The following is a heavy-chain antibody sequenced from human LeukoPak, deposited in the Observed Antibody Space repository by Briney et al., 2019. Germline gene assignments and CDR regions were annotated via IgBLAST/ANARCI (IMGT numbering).Heavy chain of an antibody. D-gene: IGHD1-1*01. J-gene: IGHJ4*02. CDR2: ISDRTSDT. V-gene: IGHV3-11*06. CDR1: GFTFSDYY. CDR3: TRVGSSGSVDY. Sequence: GGSLRLSCAASGFTFSDYYMSCIRQAPGKGLEWVSYISDRTSDTNYIDSVKGRFTISRDNAKNSLYLQMNSVRAEYTAVYYCTRVGSSGSVDYWGQGTLITVSS.